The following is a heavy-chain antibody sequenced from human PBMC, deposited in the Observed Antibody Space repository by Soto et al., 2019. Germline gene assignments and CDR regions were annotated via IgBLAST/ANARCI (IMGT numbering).Heavy chain of an antibody. Sequence: GSLRLSCAASGFTFSTYAMNWVRQAPGKGLEWVSGISGSGDSTYYADSVKGRFTISRDNSKNTLYLQMNSLRAEDTAVYYCAKDQGSSWYEIDYWGQGTLVTVSS. CDR1: GFTFSTYA. J-gene: IGHJ4*02. CDR3: AKDQGSSWYEIDY. D-gene: IGHD6-13*01. V-gene: IGHV3-23*01. CDR2: ISGSGDST.